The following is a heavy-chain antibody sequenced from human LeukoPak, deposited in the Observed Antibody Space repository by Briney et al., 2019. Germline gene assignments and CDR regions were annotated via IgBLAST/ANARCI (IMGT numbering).Heavy chain of an antibody. J-gene: IGHJ4*02. CDR1: GFTFSSYA. CDR3: ARGIAAAGTYDY. D-gene: IGHD6-13*01. CDR2: ISGGGGTT. Sequence: GGSLRLSCAASGFTFSSYAMNWVRQAPGKGLEWVSAISGGGGTTYYADSVKGRFTISRDNSKNTLFLQMNSLRAEDTAVYYCARGIAAAGTYDYWGQGTLVTVSS. V-gene: IGHV3-23*01.